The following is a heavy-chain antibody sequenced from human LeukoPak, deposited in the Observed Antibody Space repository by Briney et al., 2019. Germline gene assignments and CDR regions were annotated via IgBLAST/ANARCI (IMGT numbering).Heavy chain of an antibody. D-gene: IGHD3-22*01. J-gene: IGHJ4*02. CDR1: GFTFSSYG. CDR3: ANFNYYDSSDSTAFGY. Sequence: GGSLRLSCAASGFTFSSYGMHWVRQAPGKGLEWVAVISYDGSNKYYADSVKGRFTISRDNSKNTLYLQMNSLRAEDTAVYYCANFNYYDSSDSTAFGYWGQGTLVTVSS. V-gene: IGHV3-30*18. CDR2: ISYDGSNK.